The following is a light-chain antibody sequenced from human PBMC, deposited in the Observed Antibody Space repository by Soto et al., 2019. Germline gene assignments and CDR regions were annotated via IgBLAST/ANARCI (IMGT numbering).Light chain of an antibody. Sequence: DIVMTQSPDSLAVSLGERATINCKSSQSLLYISNNKNYLTWYQHKPGQPPKLLIYWASTRESGVPDRFSGSGSGTDFTLTISSLQAEDVAVYYCQHYGSSPPLTFGGGTKVEIK. CDR2: WAS. CDR3: QHYGSSPPLT. V-gene: IGKV4-1*01. J-gene: IGKJ4*01. CDR1: QSLLYISNNKNY.